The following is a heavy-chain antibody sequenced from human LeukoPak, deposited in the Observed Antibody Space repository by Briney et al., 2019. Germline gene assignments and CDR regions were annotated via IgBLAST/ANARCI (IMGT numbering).Heavy chain of an antibody. CDR3: ARRLTAAETFDY. CDR2: IYPGDTDT. V-gene: IGHV5-51*01. Sequence: AASLKISCAGSCYSFTTYWICLVRHTAREGQERRGIIYPGDTDTKYSTSFQGQITISADKSISTAYLQWSSLKASDTAMYYCARRLTAAETFDYWGQGTLVTVSA. J-gene: IGHJ4*02. D-gene: IGHD6-19*01. CDR1: CYSFTTYW.